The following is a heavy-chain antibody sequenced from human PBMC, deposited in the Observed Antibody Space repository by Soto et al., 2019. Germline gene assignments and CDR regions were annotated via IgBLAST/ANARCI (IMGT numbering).Heavy chain of an antibody. CDR2: ISAYNGNT. Sequence: ASVKVSCKASGYTFTSYGISWVRQAPGQGLEWMGWISAYNGNTNYAQKLQGRVTMTTDTSTSTAYMELRSLRSDDTAVYYCARDSGYDYDYYYYGMDVWRQGTTVTVSS. D-gene: IGHD5-12*01. CDR3: ARDSGYDYDYYYYGMDV. V-gene: IGHV1-18*01. J-gene: IGHJ6*02. CDR1: GYTFTSYG.